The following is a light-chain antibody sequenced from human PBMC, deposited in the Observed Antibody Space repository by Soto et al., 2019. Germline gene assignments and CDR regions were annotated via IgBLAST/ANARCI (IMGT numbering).Light chain of an antibody. CDR1: QRVSRN. Sequence: EIVMTQSPATLSVSPGERATLSCRASQRVSRNLAWYQQKPGQAPRLLIYDASTRATGIPDRFSGSGSETEFTLTIGSLQSEDYAIYYCQQYNNWPPWTFGQGTKVDIK. CDR3: QQYNNWPPWT. V-gene: IGKV3-15*01. J-gene: IGKJ1*01. CDR2: DAS.